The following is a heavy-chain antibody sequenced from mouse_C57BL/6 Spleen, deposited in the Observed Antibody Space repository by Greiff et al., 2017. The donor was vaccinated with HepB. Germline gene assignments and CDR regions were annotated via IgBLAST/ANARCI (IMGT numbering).Heavy chain of an antibody. CDR3: ARGDGYPAWFAY. Sequence: EVKLVESGPGMVKPSQSLSLTCTVTGYSITSGYYWHWIRHFPGNKLEWMGYISYSGSTNYNPSLISRISITHDTSKNHFFLKLNSVTTEDTATYYCARGDGYPAWFAYWGQGTLVTVSA. CDR2: ISYSGST. CDR1: GYSITSGYY. V-gene: IGHV3-1*01. J-gene: IGHJ3*01. D-gene: IGHD2-3*01.